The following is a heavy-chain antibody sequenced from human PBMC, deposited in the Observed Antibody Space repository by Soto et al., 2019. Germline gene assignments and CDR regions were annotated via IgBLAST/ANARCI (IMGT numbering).Heavy chain of an antibody. CDR2: ISAYNGNT. CDR1: GYTFASYG. D-gene: IGHD5-18*01. V-gene: IGHV1-18*01. J-gene: IGHJ4*02. Sequence: ASVKVSCKASGYTFASYGISWVRQAPGQGLEWMGWISAYNGNTNYAHKLQGRVTMTTETSTTTAYMELRSLRSDDTAVYYCARAVGYSYGFDYWGQGTLVTVSS. CDR3: ARAVGYSYGFDY.